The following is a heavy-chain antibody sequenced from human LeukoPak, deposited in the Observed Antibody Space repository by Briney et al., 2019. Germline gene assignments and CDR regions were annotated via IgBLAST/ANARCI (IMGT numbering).Heavy chain of an antibody. V-gene: IGHV3-11*01. CDR2: ISTSGTTI. CDR1: GFTFSANY. D-gene: IGHD1-26*01. Sequence: GGSLRFSGAASGFTFSANYWGWIRQAPGKGLEWVSYISTSGTTIYYADSVKGRFTTSRDTAESSVYLQMTRLRGEATAVYYCARDNGGYYGYDFWGRESLVTVSS. CDR3: ARDNGGYYGYDF. J-gene: IGHJ4*02.